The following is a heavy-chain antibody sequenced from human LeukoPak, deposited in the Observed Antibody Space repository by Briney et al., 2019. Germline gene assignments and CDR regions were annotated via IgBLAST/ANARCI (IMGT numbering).Heavy chain of an antibody. CDR1: GGTFSSFP. Sequence: SVKVSCKASGGTFSSFPISWVRQAPGQSLELLGRIIPFLDTTNYAHKFQCRVKITADKSTSTAYLELRSLSSEDTAIYYCARASELGEWFGDLLYIWGQGTTVTVSS. CDR3: ARASELGEWFGDLLYI. D-gene: IGHD3-10*01. J-gene: IGHJ6*02. V-gene: IGHV1-69*08. CDR2: IIPFLDTT.